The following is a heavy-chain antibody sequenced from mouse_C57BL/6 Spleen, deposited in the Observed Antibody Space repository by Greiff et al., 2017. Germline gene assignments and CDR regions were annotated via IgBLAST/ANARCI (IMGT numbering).Heavy chain of an antibody. CDR3: AREPCITTVVEAMDY. CDR1: GYTFTDYY. V-gene: IGHV1-26*01. J-gene: IGHJ4*01. CDR2: INPNNGGT. D-gene: IGHD1-1*01. Sequence: VQLQQSGPELVKPGASVKISCKASGYTFTDYYMNWVKQSHGKSLEWIGDINPNNGGTSYNQKFKGKATLTVDKSSSTAYMELRSLTSEDSAVYYCAREPCITTVVEAMDYWGQGTSVTVSS.